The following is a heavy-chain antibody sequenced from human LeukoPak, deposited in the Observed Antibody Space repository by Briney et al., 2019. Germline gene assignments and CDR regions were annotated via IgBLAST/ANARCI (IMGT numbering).Heavy chain of an antibody. V-gene: IGHV5-51*01. CDR1: GYSFTSYW. CDR2: IYPGDSDT. CDR3: ARHSEGQWLAYYYYYGMDV. Sequence: GESLKISCNGSGYSFTSYWIGWVRQMPGKGLEWMGIIYPGDSDTRYSPSFQGQVTISADKSISTAYLQWSSLKASDTAMYYCARHSEGQWLAYYYYYGMDVWGQGTTVTVSS. J-gene: IGHJ6*02. D-gene: IGHD6-19*01.